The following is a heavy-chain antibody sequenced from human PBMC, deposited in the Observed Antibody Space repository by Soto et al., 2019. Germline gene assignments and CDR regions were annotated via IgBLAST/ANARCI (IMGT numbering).Heavy chain of an antibody. CDR3: ARSYDHYGFDY. CDR2: IYYSGST. J-gene: IGHJ4*02. Sequence: ETLSLTCTVSGGSISSYYWSWIRQPPGKGLEWIGYIYYSGSTNYNPSLKSRVTISVDTSKNQFSPKLSSVTAADTAVYYCARSYDHYGFDYWGQGTLVTVSS. CDR1: GGSISSYY. D-gene: IGHD3-16*01. V-gene: IGHV4-59*01.